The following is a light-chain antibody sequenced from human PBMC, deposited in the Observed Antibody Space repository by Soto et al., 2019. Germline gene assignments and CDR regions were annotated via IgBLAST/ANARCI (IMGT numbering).Light chain of an antibody. Sequence: QSVLTQPPSMSGAPGQRGTISCTGSSSNIGAGYDVHWYQQLPGTAPKLLIYGNSNRPSGVPDRFSGSKSGTSASLAITGLQAEDEADYYCQSYDSSLSAHVFGTGT. CDR1: SSNIGAGYD. J-gene: IGLJ1*01. V-gene: IGLV1-40*01. CDR2: GNS. CDR3: QSYDSSLSAHV.